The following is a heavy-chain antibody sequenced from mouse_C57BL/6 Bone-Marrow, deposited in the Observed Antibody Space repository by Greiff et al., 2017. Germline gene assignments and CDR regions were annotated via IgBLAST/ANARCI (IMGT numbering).Heavy chain of an antibody. J-gene: IGHJ4*01. CDR1: GYTFTSYG. CDR3: ASGAVRAAQATKAMDY. D-gene: IGHD3-2*02. V-gene: IGHV1-81*01. CDR2: IYPRSGNT. Sequence: VMLVESGAELARPGASVKLSCKASGYTFTSYGISWVKQRTGQGLEWIGEIYPRSGNTYYNEKFKGKATLTADKSSSTAYMELRSLTSEDSAVYFWASGAVRAAQATKAMDYWGQGTSVTVSS.